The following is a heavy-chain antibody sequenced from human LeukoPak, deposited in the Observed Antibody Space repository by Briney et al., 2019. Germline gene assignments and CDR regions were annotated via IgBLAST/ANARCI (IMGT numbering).Heavy chain of an antibody. CDR2: IYYSGST. Sequence: SETLSLTCTVSGGSISSSSYYWGWIRQPPGEGLEWIGSIYYSGSTYYNPSLKSRVTISVDTSKNQFSLKLSSVTAADTAVYYCARAGYDSSGYYRDYWGQGTLVTVSS. CDR3: ARAGYDSSGYYRDY. CDR1: GGSISSSSYY. V-gene: IGHV4-39*01. D-gene: IGHD3-22*01. J-gene: IGHJ4*02.